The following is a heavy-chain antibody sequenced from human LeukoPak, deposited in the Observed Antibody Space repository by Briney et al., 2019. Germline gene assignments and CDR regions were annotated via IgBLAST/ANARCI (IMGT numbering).Heavy chain of an antibody. Sequence: KPGESLKISCKGSGYSLISYCIAWVRQMPGKGLEWMGAINPGDSDTRYSPSFQGHVTISVDKSISTAYLQWSSLKASDSALYYCARVPGYTYASDYWGQGTLVTVSS. V-gene: IGHV5-51*01. J-gene: IGHJ4*02. CDR3: ARVPGYTYASDY. CDR1: GYSLISYC. D-gene: IGHD5-18*01. CDR2: INPGDSDT.